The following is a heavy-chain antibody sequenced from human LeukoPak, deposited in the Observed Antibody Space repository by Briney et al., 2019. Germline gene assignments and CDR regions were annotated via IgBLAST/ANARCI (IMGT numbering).Heavy chain of an antibody. J-gene: IGHJ6*03. CDR1: GFTFSSYW. V-gene: IGHV3-7*01. CDR3: ARDSSWSLAYYYYMDV. CDR2: IKQDGREK. D-gene: IGHD6-13*01. Sequence: GGSLGLSCVASGFTFSSYWMSWVRQAPGKGLEWVANIKQDGREKYYVDSVKGRFTISRENVENSLYLQMNGLSAEDTAVYYCARDSSWSLAYYYYMDVWGKGTTVTVSS.